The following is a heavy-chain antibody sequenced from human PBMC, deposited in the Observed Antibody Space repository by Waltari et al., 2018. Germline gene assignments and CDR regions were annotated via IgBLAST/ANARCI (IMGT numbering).Heavy chain of an antibody. CDR1: GFGFSAYW. CDR2: INTDGSAA. J-gene: IGHJ3*02. CDR3: AFSRGWSSPFGAYDS. Sequence: EVQLVESGGDLVQPGGSLRLSCAASGFGFSAYWMHWGRQVPGNGLFWVYIINTDGSAANYADSGKGRFTISRDNAKNSLYLEMSSLRVEDTAVYYCAFSRGWSSPFGAYDSWGQGTRVIVSS. D-gene: IGHD6-19*01. V-gene: IGHV3-74*01.